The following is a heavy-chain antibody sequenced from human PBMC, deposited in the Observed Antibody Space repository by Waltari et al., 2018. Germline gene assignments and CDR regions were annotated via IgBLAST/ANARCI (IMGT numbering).Heavy chain of an antibody. D-gene: IGHD3-22*01. V-gene: IGHV3-9*01. CDR1: GFNFDDYA. J-gene: IGHJ3*02. CDR2: ISWKSGSI. CDR3: AKELGYYDSSGSDAFDI. Sequence: EVQLVESGGGLVPPVRSLRLSCAASGFNFDDYAMHWVRHSPGKGLEWVSGISWKSGSIGDADSVKGRFTISRDNAKNSLYLQMNSLRAEDTALYYCAKELGYYDSSGSDAFDIWGQGTMVTVSS.